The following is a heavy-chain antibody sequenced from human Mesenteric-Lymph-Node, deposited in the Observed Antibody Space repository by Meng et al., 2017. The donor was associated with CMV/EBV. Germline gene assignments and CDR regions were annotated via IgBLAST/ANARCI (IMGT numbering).Heavy chain of an antibody. CDR2: IGGGDWSV. CDR3: VSYYEKNICQIRVSQYYGMDV. J-gene: IGHJ6*02. V-gene: IGHV3-74*01. D-gene: IGHD2-2*01. CDR1: GFTFSSYW. Sequence: GESLKISCAASGFTFSSYWMHWVRQAPGQGLEWVSRIGGGDWSVNYADSVRGRFTITRDNDNNTVFLQMNSLRVEDTAVYYCVSYYEKNICQIRVSQYYGMDVWGQGTTVTVSS.